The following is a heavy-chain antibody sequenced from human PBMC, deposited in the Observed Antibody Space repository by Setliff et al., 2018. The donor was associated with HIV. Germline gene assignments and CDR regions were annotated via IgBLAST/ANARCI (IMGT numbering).Heavy chain of an antibody. V-gene: IGHV6-1*01. Sequence: SQTLSLTCAISGDSVSSNSAAWNWIRQSPSRGLEWLGRTYYMPSLKGRVTISVDTSKNQFSLKLNSVTAADTAVYYCARQGGFSSSSYPRNYIDVWGKGTTVTVSS. J-gene: IGHJ6*03. CDR2: TYYMP. CDR3: ARQGGFSSSSYPRNYIDV. D-gene: IGHD6-13*01. CDR1: GDSVSSNSAA.